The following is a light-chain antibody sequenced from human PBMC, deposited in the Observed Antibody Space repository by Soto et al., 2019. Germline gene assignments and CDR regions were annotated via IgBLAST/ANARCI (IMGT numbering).Light chain of an antibody. CDR1: SSDVGGSNH. V-gene: IGLV2-11*01. CDR2: DVT. CDR3: CSNADTYPFV. J-gene: IGLJ1*01. Sequence: QSALTQPRSVSGSPGQSVTISCTGVSSDVGGSNHVSWYQHHPGKAPKLMIYDVTKRPSGVPDRFSGSKSGNTASLTISGLQAEDEADYHCCSNADTYPFVFGTGTKLTVL.